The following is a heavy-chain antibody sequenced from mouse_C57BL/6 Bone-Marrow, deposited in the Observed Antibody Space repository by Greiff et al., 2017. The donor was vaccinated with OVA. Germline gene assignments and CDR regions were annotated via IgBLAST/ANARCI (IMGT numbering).Heavy chain of an antibody. CDR1: GYSITSGYY. Sequence: EVQLQESGPGLVKPSQSLSLTCSVTGYSITSGYYWNWIRQFPGNKLEWMGYISYDGSNNYNPSLKNRISITRDTSKNQFFLKLKSVTTEDTATYYCARAGNIDVWGTGTTVTVSS. J-gene: IGHJ1*03. V-gene: IGHV3-6*01. CDR2: ISYDGSN. CDR3: ARAGNIDV.